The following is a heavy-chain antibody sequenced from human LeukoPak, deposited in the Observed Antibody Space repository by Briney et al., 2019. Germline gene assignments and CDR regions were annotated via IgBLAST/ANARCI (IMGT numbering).Heavy chain of an antibody. CDR1: VASISNYY. Sequence: SETLSLTCAVSVASISNYYWSWIRQAPGKGREWIGYISTSGSTNYNPSLKSRVSISLDTSNNRFSLNLNFVTAADTAVYFCASPRTSYRYTFDYRGPGALVTVSS. D-gene: IGHD5-18*01. V-gene: IGHV4-4*09. CDR3: ASPRTSYRYTFDY. J-gene: IGHJ4*02. CDR2: ISTSGST.